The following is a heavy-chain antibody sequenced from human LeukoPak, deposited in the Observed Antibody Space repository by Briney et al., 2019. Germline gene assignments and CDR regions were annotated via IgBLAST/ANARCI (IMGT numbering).Heavy chain of an antibody. J-gene: IGHJ5*02. Sequence: ASVKVSRKASGYTFTSYGISWVRQAPGQGREWMGWISAYNGNTNYAQKLQGRVTMTTDTSTSTAYMELRSLRSDDTAVYYCARVGRIAAAGGYNWFDPWGQGTLVTVSS. CDR1: GYTFTSYG. D-gene: IGHD6-13*01. CDR2: ISAYNGNT. CDR3: ARVGRIAAAGGYNWFDP. V-gene: IGHV1-18*01.